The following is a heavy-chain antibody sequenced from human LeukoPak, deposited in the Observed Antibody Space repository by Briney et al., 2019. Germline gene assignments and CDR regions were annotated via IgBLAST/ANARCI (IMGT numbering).Heavy chain of an antibody. CDR1: GGSISSYY. CDR2: IYTSGST. V-gene: IGHV4-4*07. CDR3: ARVMGSVFDY. J-gene: IGHJ4*02. Sequence: SVPRSLPCTVSGGSISSYYWSWIRPPAGKGLEWIGRIYTSGSTNYNPSLKRRVTMSVDTSKNQFSLQLSSVTAAYTAVYYCARVMGSVFDYWGQGTLVTVSS. D-gene: IGHD1-26*01.